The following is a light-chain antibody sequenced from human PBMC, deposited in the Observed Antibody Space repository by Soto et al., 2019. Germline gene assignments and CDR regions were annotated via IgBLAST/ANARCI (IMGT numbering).Light chain of an antibody. CDR3: QQYASSPPIT. CDR1: QSVSSSY. Sequence: EIVLTQSPGTLSLSPGERATLSCRASQSVSSSYLAWYQQKPGQAPRLLIYGASSMATGISARFSGSGSATAFPLTISRLAPEDFAVYYCQQYASSPPITFCQATKLQIK. J-gene: IGKJ2*01. CDR2: GAS. V-gene: IGKV3-20*01.